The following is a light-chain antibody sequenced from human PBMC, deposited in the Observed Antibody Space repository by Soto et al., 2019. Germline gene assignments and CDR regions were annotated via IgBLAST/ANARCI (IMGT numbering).Light chain of an antibody. CDR1: QSVSSIY. J-gene: IGKJ5*01. V-gene: IGKV3D-20*02. Sequence: EIVLTQSPGTQSLSPGERVTLSCRASQSVSSIYLAWYQQKPGQAPRLLIYDASRRATGIPARFSGSGSGADFTLTISSLEPEDFAVYYCQQRSSWPITFGQGTRLEIK. CDR3: QQRSSWPIT. CDR2: DAS.